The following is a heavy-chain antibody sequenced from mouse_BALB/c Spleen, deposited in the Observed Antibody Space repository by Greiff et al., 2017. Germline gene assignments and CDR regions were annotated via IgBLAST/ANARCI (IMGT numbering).Heavy chain of an antibody. Sequence: VQLQQPGAELVKPGASVKLSCKASGYTFTSYWMHWVKQRPGQGLEWIGEIDPSDSYTNYNQKFKGKATLTVDKSSSTAYMQLSSLTSEDSAVYYCARSGNAPFAYWGQGTLGTVSA. J-gene: IGHJ3*01. CDR2: IDPSDSYT. V-gene: IGHV1-69*02. CDR3: ARSGNAPFAY. D-gene: IGHD2-1*01. CDR1: GYTFTSYW.